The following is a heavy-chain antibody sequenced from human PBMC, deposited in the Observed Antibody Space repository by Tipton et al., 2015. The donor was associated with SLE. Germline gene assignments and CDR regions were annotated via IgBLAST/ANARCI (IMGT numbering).Heavy chain of an antibody. CDR1: GTSITSGSHY. D-gene: IGHD3-3*01. CDR2: IYATGIT. Sequence: LSLTCSVSGTSITSGSHYWSWVRQPAGKGLEWIGHIYATGITDYNPSLKSRLTMSVDTSKNQFSLTLTSVTAADTAMYYCARGYDFSYMDVWGKGTAVTVSS. CDR3: ARGYDFSYMDV. J-gene: IGHJ6*03. V-gene: IGHV4-61*09.